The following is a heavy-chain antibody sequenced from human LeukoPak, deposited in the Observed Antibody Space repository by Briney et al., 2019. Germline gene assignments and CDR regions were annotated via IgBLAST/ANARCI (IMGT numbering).Heavy chain of an antibody. D-gene: IGHD1-26*01. J-gene: IGHJ3*02. Sequence: GESLKISCKGSGYSFTSYWIGWVRQMPGKGLEWMGIIYPGDSDTRYNPSFQGQVTISADKSISTAYLQWSSLKASDTAMYYCASTIVGATRVEGAFDIWGQGTMVTVSS. CDR3: ASTIVGATRVEGAFDI. V-gene: IGHV5-51*01. CDR2: IYPGDSDT. CDR1: GYSFTSYW.